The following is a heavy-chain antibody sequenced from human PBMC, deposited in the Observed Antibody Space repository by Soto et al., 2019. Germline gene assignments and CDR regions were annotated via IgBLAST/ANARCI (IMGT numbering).Heavy chain of an antibody. V-gene: IGHV1-3*01. CDR3: AKGFPTFDS. CDR1: GYTFTIFA. Sequence: ASVKVSCKASGYTFTIFAIHWVRQAPGQSLEWMGYVHGGTGKTIYPLKFQGRLTLTRDTSANTVYMELSGLSSEDTALYYCAKGFPTFDSWGQGTLVTVSS. CDR2: VHGGTGKT. J-gene: IGHJ4*02.